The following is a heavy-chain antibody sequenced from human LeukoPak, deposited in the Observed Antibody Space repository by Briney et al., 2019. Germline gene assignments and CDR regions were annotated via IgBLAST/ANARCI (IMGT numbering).Heavy chain of an antibody. D-gene: IGHD3-3*01. CDR2: IVVGSGNT. Sequence: SVKVSCKASGFTFTSSAMQWVRQARGQRLEWIGWIVVGSGNTNYAQKFQERVTITRDMSTSTAYMELSSLGSEDTAVYYCAAAVDFWSGYWLDYWGQGTLVTVSS. J-gene: IGHJ4*02. V-gene: IGHV1-58*02. CDR1: GFTFTSSA. CDR3: AAAVDFWSGYWLDY.